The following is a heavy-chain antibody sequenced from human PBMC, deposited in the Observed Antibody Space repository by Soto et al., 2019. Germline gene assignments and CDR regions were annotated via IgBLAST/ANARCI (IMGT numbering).Heavy chain of an antibody. Sequence: PSETLSLTCTVSGGSISSYYWSWIRQPPGKGLEWIGYIYHSGSTYYNPSLKSRVTISVDRSKNQFSLKLSSVTAADTAVYYCARCSGGSSCSFDYWGQGTLVTVSS. CDR3: ARCSGGSSCSFDY. D-gene: IGHD2-15*01. J-gene: IGHJ4*02. CDR2: IYHSGST. V-gene: IGHV4-59*12. CDR1: GGSISSYY.